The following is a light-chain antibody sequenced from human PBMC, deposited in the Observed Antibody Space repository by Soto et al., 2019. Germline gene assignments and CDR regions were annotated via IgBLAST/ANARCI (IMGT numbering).Light chain of an antibody. CDR1: QSVSSN. Sequence: EIVMTQSPATLSVSPGERATLSCRASQSVSSNLAWYQHKPGQPPRLLIYGAFNRAAGIPARFSGSGSGTDFTLTISSLEPEDSAVYYCQQRNIWPPVTFGQGTRLEIK. J-gene: IGKJ5*01. CDR3: QQRNIWPPVT. CDR2: GAF. V-gene: IGKV3D-15*01.